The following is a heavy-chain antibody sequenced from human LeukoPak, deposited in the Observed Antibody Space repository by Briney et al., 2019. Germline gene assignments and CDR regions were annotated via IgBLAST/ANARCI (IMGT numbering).Heavy chain of an antibody. CDR2: IYYSGST. CDR1: GYSISSGYY. Sequence: SETLSLTCTVSGYSISSGYYWSWIRQPPGKGLEWIGYIYYSGSTNYNPSLKSRVTISVDTSKNQFSLKLSSVTAADTAIYYCARDRGRGTLTGDAFDIWGQGTKVTVSS. D-gene: IGHD1-1*01. V-gene: IGHV4-61*01. CDR3: ARDRGRGTLTGDAFDI. J-gene: IGHJ3*02.